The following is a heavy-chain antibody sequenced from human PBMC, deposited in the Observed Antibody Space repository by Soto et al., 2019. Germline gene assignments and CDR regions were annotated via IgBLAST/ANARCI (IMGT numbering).Heavy chain of an antibody. J-gene: IGHJ5*02. CDR2: ISYDGSNK. D-gene: IGHD3-22*01. CDR3: AKVQGSSGYYGNWFDP. V-gene: IGHV3-30*18. CDR1: GFTFSSYG. Sequence: PGGSLRLSCAASGFTFSSYGMHWVRQAPGKGLEWVAVISYDGSNKYYADSVKGRFTISRDNSKNTLYLQMNSLRAEDTAVYYCAKVQGSSGYYGNWFDPWGQGTLVTVSS.